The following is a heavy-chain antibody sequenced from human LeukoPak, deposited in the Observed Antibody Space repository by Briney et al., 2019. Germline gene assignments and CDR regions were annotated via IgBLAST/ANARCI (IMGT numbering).Heavy chain of an antibody. CDR2: INHSGST. CDR1: GGSFSGYY. J-gene: IGHJ4*02. D-gene: IGHD6-13*01. CDR3: AARIAAAGTRANY. V-gene: IGHV4-34*01. Sequence: SETLSLTCAVYGGSFSGYYWSWIRQPPGKGLEWIGEINHSGSTNYNPSLKSRVTISVDTSKNQFSLKLSSVTAADTAVYYCAARIAAAGTRANYWGQGTLVTVSS.